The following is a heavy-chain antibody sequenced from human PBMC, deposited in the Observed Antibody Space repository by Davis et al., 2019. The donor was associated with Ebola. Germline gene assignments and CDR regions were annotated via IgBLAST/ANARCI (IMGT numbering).Heavy chain of an antibody. CDR3: ARDVTL. Sequence: SETLSLTCTVSGGSISSSSYYWSWIRQPPGKGLEWIGYIYYSGSTNYNPSLKSRVTISVDTSKNQFSLKLSSVTAADTAVYYCARDVTLWGQGTLVPVSS. J-gene: IGHJ4*02. CDR1: GGSISSSSYY. CDR2: IYYSGST. V-gene: IGHV4-61*01.